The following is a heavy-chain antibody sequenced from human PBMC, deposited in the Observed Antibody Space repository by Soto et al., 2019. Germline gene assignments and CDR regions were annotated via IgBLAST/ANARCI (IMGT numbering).Heavy chain of an antibody. D-gene: IGHD3-16*02. CDR3: AGDRDYIWGSYRPRNAFDI. Sequence: QVQLQESGPGLVTPSQTLSLTCTVSVGSISSGGYYWSWIRQHPGKGLEWIGYIYYSGSTYYNPSPRSRVTIPVDTSKNQFSLKLSSVTAADTAVYYCAGDRDYIWGSYRPRNAFDIWGQGTMVTVSS. CDR1: VGSISSGGYY. J-gene: IGHJ3*02. V-gene: IGHV4-31*03. CDR2: IYYSGST.